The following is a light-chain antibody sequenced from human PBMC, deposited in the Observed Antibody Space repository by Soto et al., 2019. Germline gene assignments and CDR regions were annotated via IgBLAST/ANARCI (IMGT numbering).Light chain of an antibody. V-gene: IGKV3-20*01. J-gene: IGKJ1*01. CDR2: GGS. CDR3: QDYGTSHPWT. Sequence: EVVLTQSPGALSLSPGEGVTLSCRASQNIRGNELAWYRQKRGQAPRLLMYGGSTRADGIPDRFSGRGTGTNVTLTISRLEPEDSAVYYCQDYGTSHPWTFGQGPKLEIK. CDR1: QNIRGNE.